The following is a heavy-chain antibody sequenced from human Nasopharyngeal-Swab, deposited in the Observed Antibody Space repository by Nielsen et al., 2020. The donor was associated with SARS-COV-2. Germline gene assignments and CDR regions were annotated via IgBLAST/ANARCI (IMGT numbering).Heavy chain of an antibody. J-gene: IGHJ4*02. Sequence: GASLPISCAVSGFSISSTFINWVRQAPGKGLEWISLINSAGEGVYGDSVKGRFTISRDTSKNTVSLQMNSLRAEDTAVYYCATGACDYWGQGALVTVSS. CDR1: GFSISSTF. V-gene: IGHV3-53*01. CDR2: INSAGEG. CDR3: ATGACDY.